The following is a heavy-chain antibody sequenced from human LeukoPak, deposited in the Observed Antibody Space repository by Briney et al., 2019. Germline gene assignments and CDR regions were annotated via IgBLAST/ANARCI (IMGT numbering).Heavy chain of an antibody. CDR3: ARVGVVPAAYYYYYIDV. CDR1: GFTFSSYW. V-gene: IGHV3-7*01. Sequence: GGSLRLSCAASGFTFSSYWMSWVRQAPGKGLEWVANIKQDGSEKYYVDSVKGRFTISRDNAKNSLYLQMNSLRAEDTAVYYCARVGVVPAAYYYYYIDVWGKGTTVTVSS. D-gene: IGHD2-2*01. CDR2: IKQDGSEK. J-gene: IGHJ6*03.